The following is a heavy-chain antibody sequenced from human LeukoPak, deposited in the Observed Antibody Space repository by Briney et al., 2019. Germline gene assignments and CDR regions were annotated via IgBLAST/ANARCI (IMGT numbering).Heavy chain of an antibody. CDR1: GFSFSSFW. V-gene: IGHV3-7*01. J-gene: IGHJ4*02. CDR3: VRDRDYYAIDY. D-gene: IGHD3-22*01. Sequence: PGGSLRLSCAASGFSFSSFWMGWVRQAPGKGLEWVANIGKDGNAKNYVDSVKGRFTISRENAKNSLYLQMNSLRAEDTAVYYCVRDRDYYAIDYWGQGTLVTVSS. CDR2: IGKDGNAK.